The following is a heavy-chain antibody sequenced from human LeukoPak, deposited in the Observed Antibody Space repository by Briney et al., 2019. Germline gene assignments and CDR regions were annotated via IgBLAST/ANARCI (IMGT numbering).Heavy chain of an antibody. V-gene: IGHV3-23*01. Sequence: GGSLRLSWAASGFTFSSYAMSWVRQAPGKGLEWVSAISGSGGSTYYADSVKGRFTISRDNSKNTLYLQMNSLRAEDTAVYYCAKDGPAAMFRPSYYYYGMDVWGQGTTVTVSS. CDR3: AKDGPAAMFRPSYYYYGMDV. CDR1: GFTFSSYA. CDR2: ISGSGGST. D-gene: IGHD2-2*01. J-gene: IGHJ6*02.